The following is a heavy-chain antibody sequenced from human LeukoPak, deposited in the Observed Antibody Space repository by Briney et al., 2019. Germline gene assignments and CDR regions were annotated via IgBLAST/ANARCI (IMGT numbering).Heavy chain of an antibody. CDR1: GFTFSTYA. V-gene: IGHV3-23*01. D-gene: IGHD3-10*01. CDR2: ISPGGTDT. CDR3: AKRGGYETMAAFDY. J-gene: IGHJ4*02. Sequence: GGSLRLSCAASGFTFSTYAMSWVRQAPGKGLEWVSAISPGGTDTYHADSVKGRFTISRDNSKNTLFLQMNSLRVEDTAVYYCAKRGGYETMAAFDYWGQGTLVTVSS.